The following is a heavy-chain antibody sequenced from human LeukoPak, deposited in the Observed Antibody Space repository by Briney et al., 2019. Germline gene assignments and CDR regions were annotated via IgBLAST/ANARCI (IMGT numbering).Heavy chain of an antibody. CDR2: ISYDGNTK. V-gene: IGHV3-30*18. CDR3: AKRVDYGSSWYYFDY. D-gene: IGHD6-13*01. CDR1: GFTFSAYS. J-gene: IGHJ4*02. Sequence: AKTLRLSCAASGFTFSAYSMHWVCQAPAKGMEWVAVISYDGNTKYYADSVKGRFTISRDNSKDTLYLQMNSLRAEDTAVYYCAKRVDYGSSWYYFDYWGQGTLVTVSS.